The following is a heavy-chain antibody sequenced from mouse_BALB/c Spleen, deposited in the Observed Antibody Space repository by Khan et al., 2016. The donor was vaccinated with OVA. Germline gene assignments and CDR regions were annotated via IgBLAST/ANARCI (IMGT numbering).Heavy chain of an antibody. CDR3: ARSRWLHSFVMVY. CDR2: IYWDDDK. J-gene: IGHJ4*01. V-gene: IGHV8-12*01. CDR1: GFSLSSSGMG. D-gene: IGHD2-3*01. Sequence: QVTLKESGPGILQPSQTLSLTCSFSGFSLSSSGMGVSWIRQPSGKGLEWLAHIYWDDDKRYNPSLKSRLTVSKDTSRNQVFLNITNVDTAETATYYCARSRWLHSFVMVYWGQGTSVIVSS.